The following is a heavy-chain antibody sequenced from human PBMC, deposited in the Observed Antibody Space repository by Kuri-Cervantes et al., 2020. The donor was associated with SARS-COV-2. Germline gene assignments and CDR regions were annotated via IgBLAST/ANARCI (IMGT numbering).Heavy chain of an antibody. V-gene: IGHV3-23*01. CDR3: ARAEIAGTFYYYGMDV. J-gene: IGHJ6*02. Sequence: GGSLRLSCAASGFTFSNAWMSWVRQAPGKGLEWVSAISGSGGSTYYADSVKGRFTISRDNSKNTLYLQMNSLRDEDTAVYYCARAEIAGTFYYYGMDVWGQGTTVTVSS. CDR2: ISGSGGST. D-gene: IGHD1-1*01. CDR1: GFTFSNAW.